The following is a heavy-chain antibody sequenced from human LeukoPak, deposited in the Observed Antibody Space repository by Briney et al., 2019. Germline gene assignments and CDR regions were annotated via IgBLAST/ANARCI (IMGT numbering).Heavy chain of an antibody. CDR1: TGSITNYY. D-gene: IGHD3-16*01. CDR2: IFGRGNT. CDR3: AREYWGYFDY. J-gene: IGHJ4*02. Sequence: SETLSLTCTVSTGSITNYYWSWIRQPAGKGLEWIGYIFGRGNTNYNPSLKSRVTMSVDTSKNQFSLKLTSVTAADTALYYCAREYWGYFDYWGQGTLVTVSS. V-gene: IGHV4-4*07.